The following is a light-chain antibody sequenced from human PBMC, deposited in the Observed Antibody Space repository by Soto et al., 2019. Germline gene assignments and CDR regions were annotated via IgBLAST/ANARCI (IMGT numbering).Light chain of an antibody. V-gene: IGLV1-44*01. Sequence: QSVLTQPPSASGTPGQRVTISCSGSSSNIGSHVVYWYQQLAGTAPKLLMYNNNQRPSGVPDRLSGSKSGTSASLVISGLQSEEEADYYCAVWDDSLDGWVFGGGTKLTVL. CDR2: NNN. J-gene: IGLJ3*02. CDR3: AVWDDSLDGWV. CDR1: SSNIGSHV.